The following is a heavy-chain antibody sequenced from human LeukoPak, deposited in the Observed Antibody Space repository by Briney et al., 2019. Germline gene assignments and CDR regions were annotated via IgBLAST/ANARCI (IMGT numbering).Heavy chain of an antibody. D-gene: IGHD5-24*01. CDR2: IKQDGSEK. Sequence: GGSLRLSCAASGFTFSNYWMTWVRQAPGKGLEWVADIKQDGSEKLYVNSVRGRFTISRDNAKMSLFLQMNGLRAEDTAVYYCVRDAWMASTPLDYWGQGTLVTVSS. CDR1: GFTFSNYW. CDR3: VRDAWMASTPLDY. J-gene: IGHJ4*02. V-gene: IGHV3-7*01.